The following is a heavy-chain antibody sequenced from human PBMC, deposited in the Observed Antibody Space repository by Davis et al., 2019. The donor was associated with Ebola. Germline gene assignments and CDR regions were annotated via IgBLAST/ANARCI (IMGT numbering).Heavy chain of an antibody. Sequence: SVKVSCKASGGTFSSYTISWVRQAPGQGLEWMGRIIPILGIANYAQKFQGRVTFTRDMSTGTVYMELSSLESEDTAVYYCAADSIGFRSGNKRGFDLWGQGTLVTVSS. V-gene: IGHV1-69*02. J-gene: IGHJ5*02. D-gene: IGHD3-3*01. CDR2: IIPILGIA. CDR1: GGTFSSYT. CDR3: AADSIGFRSGNKRGFDL.